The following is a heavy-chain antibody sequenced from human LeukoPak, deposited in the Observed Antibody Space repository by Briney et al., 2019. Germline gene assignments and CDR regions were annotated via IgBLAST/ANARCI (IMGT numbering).Heavy chain of an antibody. CDR1: GDSISSYY. Sequence: SETLSLTCTVSGDSISSYYWSWIRQPPGKGLEWIGYIYYSGSTKYNPSLKSRVTMSLDTSKSQFSLKLNSVTAADTAVYYCARASTVTTYYYYYGMDVWGQGTTVTVSS. V-gene: IGHV4-59*01. D-gene: IGHD4-17*01. CDR3: ARASTVTTYYYYYGMDV. CDR2: IYYSGST. J-gene: IGHJ6*02.